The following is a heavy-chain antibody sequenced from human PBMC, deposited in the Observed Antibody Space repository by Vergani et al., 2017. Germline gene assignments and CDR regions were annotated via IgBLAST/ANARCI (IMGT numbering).Heavy chain of an antibody. CDR2: ISWNSGSI. J-gene: IGHJ3*02. CDR3: AKAMHWGVGSSGYEARRGGAFDI. V-gene: IGHV3-9*01. CDR1: GFTFDDYA. D-gene: IGHD3-22*01. Sequence: EVQLVESGGGLVQPGRSLRLSCAASGFTFDDYAMHWVRQAPGKGLEWVSGISWNSGSIGYADSVKGRFTISRDNAKNSLYLQMNRLRAEDTALYYCAKAMHWGVGSSGYEARRGGAFDIWGQGTMVTVSS.